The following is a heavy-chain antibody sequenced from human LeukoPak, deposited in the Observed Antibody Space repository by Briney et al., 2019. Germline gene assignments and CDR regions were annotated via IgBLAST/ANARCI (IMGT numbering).Heavy chain of an antibody. CDR3: ARVVVAATPWFDP. CDR2: IYSGGST. J-gene: IGHJ5*02. CDR1: GFTVSSNY. V-gene: IGHV3-53*01. D-gene: IGHD2-15*01. Sequence: GGSLRPSCAASGFTVSSNYMSWVRQAPGKGLEWVSVIYSGGSTYYADSVKGRFTISRDNSKNTLYLQMNSLRAEDTAVYYCARVVVAATPWFDPWGQGTLVTVSS.